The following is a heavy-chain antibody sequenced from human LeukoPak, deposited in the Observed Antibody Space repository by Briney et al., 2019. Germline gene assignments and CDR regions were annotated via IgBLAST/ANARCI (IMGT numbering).Heavy chain of an antibody. CDR1: GLRISDYY. J-gene: IGHJ4*02. D-gene: IGHD6-19*01. CDR3: TRALYNTGWYPDYFDS. Sequence: GGSLRLSCEASGLRISDYYMSWVRQAPGKGLEWVAVISYDGSNKYYADSVKGRFTISRDNSKNTLYLQMSSLRAEDTAIYYCTRALYNTGWYPDYFDSWGQGILVTVSS. CDR2: ISYDGSNK. V-gene: IGHV3-30*03.